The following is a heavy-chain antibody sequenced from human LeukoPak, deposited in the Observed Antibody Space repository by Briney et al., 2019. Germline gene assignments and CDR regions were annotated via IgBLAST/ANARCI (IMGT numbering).Heavy chain of an antibody. Sequence: SETLSLTCTVSGGSISSYYWSWIRQPPGKGLEWIGYIYYSGSTNYNPSLKSRVTISVDTSKNQFSLKLSSVTAADTTVYYCARVVRSSGWYALSWGQGTLVTVSS. CDR2: IYYSGST. D-gene: IGHD6-19*01. CDR1: GGSISSYY. CDR3: ARVVRSSGWYALS. V-gene: IGHV4-59*01. J-gene: IGHJ4*02.